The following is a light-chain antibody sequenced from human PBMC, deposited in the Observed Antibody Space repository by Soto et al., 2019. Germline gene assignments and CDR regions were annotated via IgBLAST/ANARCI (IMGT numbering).Light chain of an antibody. CDR2: APS. CDR3: MQRIEFPIT. J-gene: IGKJ5*01. V-gene: IGKV2-40*01. CDR1: HSLLHSDDGNTY. Sequence: DMAMTQTPLAMAVTPGEPGSSSCRSSHSLLHSDDGNTYLDWYQQKPGQSPQLLIYAPSYRASGVPDRFSGSGSGTDFTLTISRVEADDVGVYYCMQRIEFPITFGQGTRLEIK.